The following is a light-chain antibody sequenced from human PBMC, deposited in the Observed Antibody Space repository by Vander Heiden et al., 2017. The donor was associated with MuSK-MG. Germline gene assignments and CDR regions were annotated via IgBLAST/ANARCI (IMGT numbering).Light chain of an antibody. CDR3: QQYDSPSWT. J-gene: IGKJ1*01. V-gene: IGKV1-33*01. CDR1: QDISNY. CDR2: DAS. Sequence: DIQMTQSPSSLSASVRDRVTITCQASQDISNYLNWYQQKPGKAPKLLIYDASNLETGVPSRFSGSGSGTDFTFTISSLQPEDIATYYCQQYDSPSWTLGQGTKVEIK.